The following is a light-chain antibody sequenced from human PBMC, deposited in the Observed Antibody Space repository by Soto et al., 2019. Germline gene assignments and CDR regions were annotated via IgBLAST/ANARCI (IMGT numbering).Light chain of an antibody. CDR1: QSVSSN. V-gene: IGKV3-15*01. Sequence: EIVMTQSPATLSVSPGERATLSCRASQSVSSNLAWYQQKPGQAPRLLIYGASTRATGIPARFSGSGSGTDFTLTISRLEPEDFAVYYCQQYGGSPVTFGQGTKVDIK. CDR3: QQYGGSPVT. CDR2: GAS. J-gene: IGKJ1*01.